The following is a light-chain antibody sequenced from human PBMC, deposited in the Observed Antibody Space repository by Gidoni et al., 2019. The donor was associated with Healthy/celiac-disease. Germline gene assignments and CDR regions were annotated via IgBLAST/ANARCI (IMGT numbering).Light chain of an antibody. J-gene: IGKJ2*01. Sequence: IFFTPSPGTMSLSPGERATLSCRASQSVSSSYLAWYQQKPGQAPRLLIYGASSRATGIPDRFSGSGSGTDFTLTISRLKPEDFAVYYCQQYGSSPYTFGQGTKLEIK. CDR3: QQYGSSPYT. V-gene: IGKV3-20*01. CDR1: QSVSSSY. CDR2: GAS.